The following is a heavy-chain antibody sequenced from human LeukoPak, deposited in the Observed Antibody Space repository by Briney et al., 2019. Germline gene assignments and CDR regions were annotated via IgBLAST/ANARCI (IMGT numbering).Heavy chain of an antibody. V-gene: IGHV4-34*01. Sequence: SSETLSLTCAVHGESFSAYFWSWIRHVPGKGLEWIGEIDHRGSSNYNPPLKSRATISVDTSKNHFSLSLASVSAADTAVYYCATRSSTLAAARCFDDWGQGTVVTASS. CDR3: ATRSSTLAAARCFDD. CDR1: GESFSAYF. CDR2: IDHRGSS. D-gene: IGHD6-6*01. J-gene: IGHJ4*03.